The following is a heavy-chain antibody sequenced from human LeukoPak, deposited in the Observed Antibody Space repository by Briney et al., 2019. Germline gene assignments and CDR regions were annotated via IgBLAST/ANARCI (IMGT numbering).Heavy chain of an antibody. J-gene: IGHJ4*02. Sequence: ASVKVSCKASGYTFTGYYMHWVRQAPGQGLEWMGWINPNSGDTNYAQKFQGRVTMTRDTSISTAFMELSRLRSDDTAVYYCASTDKPTGSTSWLDYWGQGTLVTVSS. D-gene: IGHD1-7*01. V-gene: IGHV1-2*02. CDR3: ASTDKPTGSTSWLDY. CDR1: GYTFTGYY. CDR2: INPNSGDT.